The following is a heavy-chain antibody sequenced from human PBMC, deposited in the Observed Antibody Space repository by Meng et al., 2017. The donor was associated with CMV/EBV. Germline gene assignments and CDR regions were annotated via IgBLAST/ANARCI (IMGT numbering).Heavy chain of an antibody. CDR2: MNPNSGNT. J-gene: IGHJ6*02. CDR3: AINDYSNYYYYYGMDV. Sequence: GESLKISCKASGYTFTSYDINWVRQATGQGLEWMGWMNPNSGNTGYAQKFQGRVTMTRNTSISTAYMELSSLRSEDTAVYYCAINDYSNYYYYYGMDVWGQGTTVTVSS. D-gene: IGHD4-11*01. V-gene: IGHV1-8*01. CDR1: GYTFTSYD.